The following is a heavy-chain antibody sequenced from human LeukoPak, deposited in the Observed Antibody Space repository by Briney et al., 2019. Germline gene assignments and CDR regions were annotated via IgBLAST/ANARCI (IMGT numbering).Heavy chain of an antibody. Sequence: GGSLRLSCADSGFTFSAYSMNWVRQAPGQGLEWVSYISSSSSNIYYADSVKGRFTISRDNAKNSLYLQMNSLRADDTAVYYCARFAAGGSYYYYMDVWGKGTTVTVSS. CDR3: ARFAAGGSYYYYMDV. D-gene: IGHD6-25*01. J-gene: IGHJ6*03. CDR1: GFTFSAYS. CDR2: ISSSSSNI. V-gene: IGHV3-48*01.